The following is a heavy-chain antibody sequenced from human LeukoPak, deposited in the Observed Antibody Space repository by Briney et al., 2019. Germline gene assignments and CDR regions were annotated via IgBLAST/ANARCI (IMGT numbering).Heavy chain of an antibody. J-gene: IGHJ4*02. CDR1: GFTFSSYW. D-gene: IGHD5-18*01. V-gene: IGHV3-74*01. CDR3: AKEDTAMVTGFDY. CDR2: IKKDGREI. Sequence: GGSLRLSCAASGFTFSSYWMSWVRQAPGKGLMWVARIKKDGREINYADSVKGRFTVSRDNSKNTLYLQMNSLRAEDTAVYYCAKEDTAMVTGFDYWGQGTLVTVSS.